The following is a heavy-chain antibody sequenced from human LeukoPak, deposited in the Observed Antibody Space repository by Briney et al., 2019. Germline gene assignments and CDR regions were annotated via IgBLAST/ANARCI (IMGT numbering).Heavy chain of an antibody. Sequence: GGSLRLSCEASGFTFRSPSMNWVRQAPGRGLEWISYINSGSDTIYYADSVKGRFTISRDNAKNSLYLQMDSLRDDDTAMYYCARDSAPITMVVEVPAGFDYWGQGTQVTVSS. D-gene: IGHD3-22*01. CDR2: INSGSDTI. J-gene: IGHJ4*02. V-gene: IGHV3-48*02. CDR3: ARDSAPITMVVEVPAGFDY. CDR1: GFTFRSPS.